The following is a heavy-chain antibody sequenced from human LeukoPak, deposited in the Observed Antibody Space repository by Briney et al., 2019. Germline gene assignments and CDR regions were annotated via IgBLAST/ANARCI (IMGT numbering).Heavy chain of an antibody. Sequence: GGSLRLSCAASGFPFSSYAVHWVRQAPGKGLEWVAAISYDGGNKYYVDSVQGRFTISRDSSRNTLNLQMNSLRSEDTAVYYCARGMSGYDYWGQGTLVTVSS. V-gene: IGHV3-30-3*01. J-gene: IGHJ4*02. CDR2: ISYDGGNK. CDR1: GFPFSSYA. D-gene: IGHD5-12*01. CDR3: ARGMSGYDY.